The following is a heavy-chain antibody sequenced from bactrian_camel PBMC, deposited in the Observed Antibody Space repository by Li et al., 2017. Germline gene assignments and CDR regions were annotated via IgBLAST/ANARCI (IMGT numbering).Heavy chain of an antibody. Sequence: VQLVESGGGLVQPGGSLRLSCAASGFTFSSYDMSWVRQAPGKGLKWVSAINSGGDSTYYADPVKGRFTISEYNSKNTLYLQINSLKPEDTAVYYCAADLEHEFGSRNRFGYWGQGTQVTVS. J-gene: IGHJ6*01. CDR1: GFTFSSYD. D-gene: IGHD5*01. V-gene: IGHV3S40*01. CDR3: AADLEHEFGSRNRFGY. CDR2: INSGGDST.